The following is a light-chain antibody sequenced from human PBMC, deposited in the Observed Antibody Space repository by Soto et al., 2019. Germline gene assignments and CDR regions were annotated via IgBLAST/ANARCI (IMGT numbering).Light chain of an antibody. CDR3: QQYGTSIT. CDR2: GAS. CDR1: QSVDGY. Sequence: EVVMTQSPGTLSVSLGESATLSCRASQSVDGYLAWYQQKPGQAPRLLISGASSRATDIPDRFSGSGSGTDFNLTISRLEPEDLAVYYCQQYGTSITFGGGTKVDI. J-gene: IGKJ4*01. V-gene: IGKV3-20*01.